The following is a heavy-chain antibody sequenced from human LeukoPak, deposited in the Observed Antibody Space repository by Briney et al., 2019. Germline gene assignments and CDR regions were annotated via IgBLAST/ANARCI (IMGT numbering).Heavy chain of an antibody. CDR2: ITNDGSST. CDR1: GLTFSSHW. V-gene: IGHV3-74*01. D-gene: IGHD3-3*01. J-gene: IGHJ4*02. Sequence: GGSLRLSCAASGLTFSSHWMHWVRQAPGKGLVWVSRITNDGSSTTYADSVKGRFTISRDNSKNTLYLQMNSLRAEDTAVYYCAKDLTRGDYWGQGTLVTVSS. CDR3: AKDLTRGDY.